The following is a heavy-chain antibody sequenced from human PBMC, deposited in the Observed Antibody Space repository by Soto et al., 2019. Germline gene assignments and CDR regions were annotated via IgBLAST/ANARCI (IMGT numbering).Heavy chain of an antibody. CDR1: GYTFTSYD. Sequence: QVQLVQSGAEVKKPGASVKVSCKASGYTFTSYDISWVRQATGQGLEWMGWMNPNSGNTVYAQKFQGRVTITRNNSISTAYMELSSLRSEDTAVYYWARDKVVGATWNWGQGTRATGSS. D-gene: IGHD6-19*01. V-gene: IGHV1-8*01. J-gene: IGHJ4*02. CDR2: MNPNSGNT. CDR3: ARDKVVGATWN.